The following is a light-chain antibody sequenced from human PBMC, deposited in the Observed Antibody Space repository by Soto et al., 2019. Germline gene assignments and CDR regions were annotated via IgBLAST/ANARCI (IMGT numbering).Light chain of an antibody. CDR2: GAS. V-gene: IGKV1-39*01. Sequence: DIQMTQSPSSLSASIGDRVTITCRASQSIAMYLNWYQQKPGKAPNLLIFGASSLRSGAPSRFSDGGSGTEFTLTISSRQPEDVATYYCQQSYRTLPTFGPGTKVEIK. CDR3: QQSYRTLPT. CDR1: QSIAMY. J-gene: IGKJ3*01.